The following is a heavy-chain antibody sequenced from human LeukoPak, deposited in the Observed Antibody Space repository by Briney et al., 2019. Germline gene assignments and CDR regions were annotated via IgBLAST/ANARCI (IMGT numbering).Heavy chain of an antibody. D-gene: IGHD2-15*01. CDR2: YNPSGST. CDR1: GGFISSHY. CDR3: ARDGGAPDYCSGSSCFWFDP. Sequence: PSETLSLTCTVSGGFISSHYWSWIRQSAGKGLEWIGRYNPSGSTDYNPSLRSRVTMSVDTSKNQFALKLTSVNAADTALYYCARDGGAPDYCSGSSCFWFDPWGQGTLVTVSS. J-gene: IGHJ5*02. V-gene: IGHV4-4*07.